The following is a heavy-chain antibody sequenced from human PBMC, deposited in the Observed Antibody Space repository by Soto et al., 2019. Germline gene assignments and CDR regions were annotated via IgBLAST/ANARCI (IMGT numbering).Heavy chain of an antibody. CDR2: ISGSGGST. Sequence: GESLKISCAASGFTFSSYAMSWVRQAPGKGLEWVSAISGSGGSTYYADSVKGRFTISRDNSKNTLYLQMNSLRAEDTAVYYCAKDRVITFGGVIVFWGQGTLVTVSS. J-gene: IGHJ4*02. CDR1: GFTFSSYA. D-gene: IGHD3-16*02. V-gene: IGHV3-23*01. CDR3: AKDRVITFGGVIVF.